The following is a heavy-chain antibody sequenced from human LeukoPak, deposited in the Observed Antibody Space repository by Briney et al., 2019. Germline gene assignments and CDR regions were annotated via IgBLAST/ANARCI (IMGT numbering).Heavy chain of an antibody. D-gene: IGHD4-11*01. J-gene: IGHJ6*03. CDR2: INPNSGGT. CDR3: ARIFSDYSNYLYYYYMDV. V-gene: IGHV1-2*02. CDR1: GYTFTGYY. Sequence: GASVKVSCKASGYTFTGYYMHWVRQAPGQGLEWMGWINPNSGGTNYAQKFQGRVTMTRDTSISTAYMELSRLRSDDTAVYYCARIFSDYSNYLYYYYMDVWGKGTTVTVSS.